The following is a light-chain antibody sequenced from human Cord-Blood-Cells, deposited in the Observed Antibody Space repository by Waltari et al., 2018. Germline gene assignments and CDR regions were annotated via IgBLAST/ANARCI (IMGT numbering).Light chain of an antibody. CDR3: SSYAGSNNYV. CDR2: EVS. J-gene: IGLJ1*01. CDR1: SSDVGGYNY. V-gene: IGLV2-8*01. Sequence: QSALTPPPSASGSPGQSVTISCTGTSSDVGGYNYVSWYQQHPGKAPKLMIYEVSKRPSGVPDRLSGSNSGNTASLTVSGLQAEDEADYYCSSYAGSNNYVFGTGTKVTVL.